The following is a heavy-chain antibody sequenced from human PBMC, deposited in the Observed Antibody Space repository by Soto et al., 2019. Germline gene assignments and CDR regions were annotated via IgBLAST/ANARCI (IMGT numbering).Heavy chain of an antibody. J-gene: IGHJ6*02. D-gene: IGHD3-9*01. CDR1: GFTFSSYG. CDR3: ARANNDILTGPIRTNYYYGMDV. CDR2: IWYDGSNK. V-gene: IGHV3-33*01. Sequence: PGGSLRLSCAASGFTFSSYGMHWVRQAPGKGLEWVAVIWYDGSNKYYADSVKGRFTISRDNSKNTLYLQMNSLRAEDTAVYYCARANNDILTGPIRTNYYYGMDVWGQGTTVTVSS.